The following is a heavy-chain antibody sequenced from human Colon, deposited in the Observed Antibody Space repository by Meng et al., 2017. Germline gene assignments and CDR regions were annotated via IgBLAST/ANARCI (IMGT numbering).Heavy chain of an antibody. CDR2: IYYSGST. J-gene: IGHJ4*02. CDR3: ARDSYDTGLGLFDY. D-gene: IGHD3-22*01. Sequence: QVQLQESGPGLVKPSQTLSLRCTVSGGSINSGDYYWSWIRQPPGEGLEWIGDIYYSGSTSYNPSLKSRVTISVDKSKNQFSLTLHSVTAADTAVYYCARDSYDTGLGLFDYWGQGTLVTVSS. CDR1: GGSINSGDYY. V-gene: IGHV4-30-4*01.